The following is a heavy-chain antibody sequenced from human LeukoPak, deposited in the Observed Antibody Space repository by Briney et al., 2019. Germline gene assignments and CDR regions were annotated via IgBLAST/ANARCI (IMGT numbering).Heavy chain of an antibody. CDR1: GFTFSSYA. V-gene: IGHV3-23*01. Sequence: GGSLRLSCAASGFTFSSYAMSWVRQAPGKGLEWVSAISGSGGSTYYADSVKGRFTISRDNSKETLYLQMNSLRAEDTAVYYCAKGVYYGSGSHLHPLFDPWGQGTLVTVSS. D-gene: IGHD3-10*01. CDR2: ISGSGGST. J-gene: IGHJ5*02. CDR3: AKGVYYGSGSHLHPLFDP.